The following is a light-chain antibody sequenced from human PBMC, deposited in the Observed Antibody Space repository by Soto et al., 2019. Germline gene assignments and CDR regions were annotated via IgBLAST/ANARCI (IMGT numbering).Light chain of an antibody. Sequence: DIQMTQSPSSLSASVGDRVTITCQASQDISNYLNWYQQKPGKAPKLLIYESSNLETGVPSRFSGSGSGTDFTFIISILQSEDIATYYCQKYDNLLLTFSGGTKVAI. V-gene: IGKV1-33*01. CDR3: QKYDNLLLT. CDR1: QDISNY. J-gene: IGKJ4*01. CDR2: ESS.